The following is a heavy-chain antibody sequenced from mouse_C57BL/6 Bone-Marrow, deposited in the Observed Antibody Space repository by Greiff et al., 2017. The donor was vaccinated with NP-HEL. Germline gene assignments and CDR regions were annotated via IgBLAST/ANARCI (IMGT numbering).Heavy chain of an antibody. CDR3: SLFLGWF. D-gene: IGHD1-1*01. V-gene: IGHV1-9*01. J-gene: IGHJ3*01. Sequence: VQLQQSGAELMKPGASVKLSCKATGYPFTGYRIAWVKQRPGHGLEWIGEILPGSGSTNYNAKFKVMATFTADTFSNTAYMQLSSLTTEDTSIYYCSLFLGWFWGQGTLVTVSA. CDR2: ILPGSGST. CDR1: GYPFTGYR.